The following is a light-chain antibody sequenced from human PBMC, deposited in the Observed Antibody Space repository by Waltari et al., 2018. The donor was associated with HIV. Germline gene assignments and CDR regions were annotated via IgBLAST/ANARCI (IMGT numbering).Light chain of an antibody. CDR2: ANT. CDR1: NSNIGAGSD. CDR3: QSYDISLSGVV. V-gene: IGLV1-40*01. J-gene: IGLJ2*01. Sequence: QSVLTQPPSVSGAPGQRVSISCTGTNSNIGAGSDVHWYQHLPGRAPKLLIYANTNRPSGVPDRFSASKSATSASLAIAGLQAEDEADYYCQSYDISLSGVVFGGGTKLTVL.